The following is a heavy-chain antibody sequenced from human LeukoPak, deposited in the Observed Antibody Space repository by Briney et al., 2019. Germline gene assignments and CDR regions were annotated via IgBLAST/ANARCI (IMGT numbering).Heavy chain of an antibody. Sequence: AGGSLRLSCAASGLTVSSNYMAWVRQAPGKGLEWVSVIYSGGTIYYAASVKGRFTISRDNSKNTLYLQMNSLRAEDTAVYYCAREGSYDGSTMWYFDYWGQGTLVTVSS. CDR1: GLTVSSNY. D-gene: IGHD3-22*01. CDR2: IYSGGTI. CDR3: AREGSYDGSTMWYFDY. V-gene: IGHV3-53*01. J-gene: IGHJ4*02.